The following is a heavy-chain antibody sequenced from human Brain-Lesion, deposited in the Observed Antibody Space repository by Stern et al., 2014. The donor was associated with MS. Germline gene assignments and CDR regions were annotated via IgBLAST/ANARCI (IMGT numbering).Heavy chain of an antibody. CDR3: AKDRQWLTYFFDY. CDR2: ISYDGSNK. D-gene: IGHD3-22*01. V-gene: IGHV3-30*18. Sequence: VQLVESGGGVVQPGRPLRLSCAASGFTFSSFGMHWVRQAPGKGLEWVAVISYDGSNKYYADSVKGRFTISRDNSKNTLHMQMNSLRAEDTAVYYCAKDRQWLTYFFDYWGQGSLVTVSS. CDR1: GFTFSSFG. J-gene: IGHJ4*02.